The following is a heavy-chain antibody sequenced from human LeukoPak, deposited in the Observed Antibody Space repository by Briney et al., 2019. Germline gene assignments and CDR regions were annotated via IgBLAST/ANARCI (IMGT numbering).Heavy chain of an antibody. J-gene: IGHJ3*02. CDR3: ARDPIQAAAGSDAFYI. V-gene: IGHV4-30-4*01. CDR1: GGSISSGDYY. CDR2: IYYSGST. Sequence: KPSETLSLTCTVSGGSISSGDYYWSWIRQPPGKGLEWIGYIYYSGSTYYNPSLKSRVTISVDTSKNQFSLKLSSVTAADTAVYYCARDPIQAAAGSDAFYIWGQGTMVTVSS. D-gene: IGHD6-13*01.